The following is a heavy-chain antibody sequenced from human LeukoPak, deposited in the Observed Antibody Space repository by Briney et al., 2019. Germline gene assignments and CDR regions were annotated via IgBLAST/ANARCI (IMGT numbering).Heavy chain of an antibody. Sequence: GEPLKIYRKVSRSSFTSYCIGWVRQMPGKGLEWMGIIYPGDSGPTYSPSFQGQVTISVDKSINTAYLQWSSLQASDTAMYYCGMSGDRVPLQDDVFDVWGQGTMVTVST. CDR3: GMSGDRVPLQDDVFDV. V-gene: IGHV5-51*01. CDR2: IYPGDSGP. CDR1: RSSFTSYC. J-gene: IGHJ3*01. D-gene: IGHD1-26*01.